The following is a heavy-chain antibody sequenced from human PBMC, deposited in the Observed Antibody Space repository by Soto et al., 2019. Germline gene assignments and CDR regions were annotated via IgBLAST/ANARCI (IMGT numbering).Heavy chain of an antibody. D-gene: IGHD3-3*01. J-gene: IGHJ6*02. CDR2: MNPNSGNT. CDR3: ARGRVRRIFGVAIFDGMDV. V-gene: IGHV1-8*01. CDR1: GYTFTSYD. Sequence: GASVKVSCKASGYTFTSYDINWVRQATGQGLEWMGWMNPNSGNTGYAQKFQGRVTITADESTSTAYMELSSLRSEDTAVYYCARGRVRRIFGVAIFDGMDVWGQGTTVTVSS.